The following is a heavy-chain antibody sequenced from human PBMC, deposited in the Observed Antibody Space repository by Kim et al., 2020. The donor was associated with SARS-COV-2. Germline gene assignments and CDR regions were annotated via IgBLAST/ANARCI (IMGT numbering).Heavy chain of an antibody. Sequence: GGALRLSCAASGFTFSSYAMHWVRQAPGKGLEWVAVISYDGSNKYYADSVKGRFTISRDNSKNTLYLQMNSLRAEDTAVYYCARVSSSYYYYGMDVWGQG. CDR3: ARVSSSYYYYGMDV. CDR1: GFTFSSYA. V-gene: IGHV3-30*04. CDR2: ISYDGSNK. J-gene: IGHJ6*02. D-gene: IGHD2-2*01.